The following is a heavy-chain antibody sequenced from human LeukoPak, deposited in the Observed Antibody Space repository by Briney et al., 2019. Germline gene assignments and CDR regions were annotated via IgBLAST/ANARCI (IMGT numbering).Heavy chain of an antibody. J-gene: IGHJ4*02. Sequence: SLRLSCAASGFTFSSYGMHWVRQAPGKGLEWVSSISSSSIYIYYADSVKGRFTISRDNSKNTLYLQMNSLRAEDTAVYYCAKDLVRGVTVYWGQGTLVTVSS. CDR3: AKDLVRGVTVY. V-gene: IGHV3-21*04. CDR1: GFTFSSYG. D-gene: IGHD3-10*01. CDR2: ISSSSIYI.